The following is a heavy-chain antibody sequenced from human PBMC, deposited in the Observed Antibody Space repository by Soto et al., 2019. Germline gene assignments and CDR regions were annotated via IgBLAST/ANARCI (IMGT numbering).Heavy chain of an antibody. CDR3: AKARFYFDSSPFDS. CDR2: INADGSDK. Sequence: GGSLRLSCSTSGFTFEDYAVHWVRQSSTKGLEWVSFINADGSDKYYADSVKGRFTISRDNRKGSSYLQVDRLRLEDSGIYYCAKARFYFDSSPFDSWGQGTLVTVSS. V-gene: IGHV3-43D*04. CDR1: GFTFEDYA. D-gene: IGHD3-22*01. J-gene: IGHJ4*02.